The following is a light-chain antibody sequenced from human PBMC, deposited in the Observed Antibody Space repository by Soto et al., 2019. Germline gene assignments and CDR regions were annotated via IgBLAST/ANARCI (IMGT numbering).Light chain of an antibody. CDR2: AAS. J-gene: IGKJ1*01. CDR3: QQYGSSPTWT. V-gene: IGKV1-39*01. Sequence: PMTQSPSSLSASVLYIVTITCRASQSINSYLNWYQQKPGKAPKLLIYAASSLQSGVPSRFSGSGSGTDFTLTISRLEPEDSAVYYCQQYGSSPTWTFGQGTKVDIK. CDR1: QSINSY.